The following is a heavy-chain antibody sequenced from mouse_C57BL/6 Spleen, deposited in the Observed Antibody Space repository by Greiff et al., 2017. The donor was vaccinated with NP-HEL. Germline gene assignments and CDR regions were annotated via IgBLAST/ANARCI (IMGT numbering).Heavy chain of an antibody. V-gene: IGHV1-55*01. D-gene: IGHD1-1*01. Sequence: QVQLQQPGAELVKPGASVKMSCKASGYTFTSYWITWVKQRPGQGLEWIGDIYPGDGDTNYNGKFKGKATLTADKSSSTAYMQLSSLTSEDSAVYFCARADYYGSSYYWYFDVWGTGTTVTVSS. J-gene: IGHJ1*03. CDR1: GYTFTSYW. CDR2: IYPGDGDT. CDR3: ARADYYGSSYYWYFDV.